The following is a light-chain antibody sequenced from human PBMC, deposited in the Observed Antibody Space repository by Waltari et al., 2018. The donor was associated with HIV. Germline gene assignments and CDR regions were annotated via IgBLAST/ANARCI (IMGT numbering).Light chain of an antibody. Sequence: DLTQPPSVSVPPGPTATTTCTGDAFTKRHGYWYHKKSGRAPVLLINKDTEGLSGIPERFSGSSSGTSLTLTIKEVRAEDEAEYYCQSSDSSGVDFVVFGGGTKLTV. V-gene: IGLV3-25*03. J-gene: IGLJ2*01. CDR3: QSSDSSGVDFVV. CDR1: AFTKRH. CDR2: KDT.